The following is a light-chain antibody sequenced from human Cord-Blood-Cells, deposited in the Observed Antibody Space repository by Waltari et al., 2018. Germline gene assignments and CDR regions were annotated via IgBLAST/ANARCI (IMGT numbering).Light chain of an antibody. CDR2: GAS. Sequence: IVMTPSPATLSGSPGGRATLTCRASQSISSNLAWYQQKPGQAPRLLIYGASTMATGIPARFSGSGSGTEFTLTISSLQSEDFAVYYCQQYNNWPLTFGGGTKVEIK. J-gene: IGKJ4*01. CDR1: QSISSN. CDR3: QQYNNWPLT. V-gene: IGKV3-15*01.